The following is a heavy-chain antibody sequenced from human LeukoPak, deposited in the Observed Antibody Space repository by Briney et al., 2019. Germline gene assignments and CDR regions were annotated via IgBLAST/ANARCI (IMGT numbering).Heavy chain of an antibody. CDR2: ISSSGGSRT. CDR1: GFIFSDYY. J-gene: IGHJ4*02. D-gene: IGHD2-15*01. V-gene: IGHV3-11*01. CDR3: ARDRCSGGSCYSGLELNDY. Sequence: PGGSLRLSCAASGFIFSDYYMSWIRQAPGKGLEWVSYISSSGGSRTYYADSVKGRFTISRDNAKNSLYLQMNSLRAEDTAVYYCARDRCSGGSCYSGLELNDYWGQGTLVTVSS.